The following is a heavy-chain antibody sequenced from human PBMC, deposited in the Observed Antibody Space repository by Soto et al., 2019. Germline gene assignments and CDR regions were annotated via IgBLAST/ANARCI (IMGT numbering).Heavy chain of an antibody. CDR3: AREMRAARPLDY. D-gene: IGHD6-6*01. J-gene: IGHJ4*02. V-gene: IGHV3-64*01. CDR1: GFTFSSYA. CDR2: ISSNGGST. Sequence: GGSLRLSCAASGFTFSSYAMHWVRQAPGKGLEYVSAISSNGGSTYYANSVKGRFTISRDNSKNTLYLQMGSLRAEDMAVYYCAREMRAARPLDYWGQGTLVTVS.